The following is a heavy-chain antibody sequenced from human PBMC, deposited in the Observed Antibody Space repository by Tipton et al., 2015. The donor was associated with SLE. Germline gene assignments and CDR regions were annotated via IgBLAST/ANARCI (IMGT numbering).Heavy chain of an antibody. CDR2: INHSGST. Sequence: TLSLTCAVYGGSFSGYYWSWIRQPPGKGLEWIGEINHSGSTNYNPSLKSRVTISVDTSKNQFSLKSSSVTAADTAVYYCARPTSGWFPFDDWGQGTLVTV. CDR1: GGSFSGYY. J-gene: IGHJ4*02. D-gene: IGHD6-19*01. CDR3: ARPTSGWFPFDD. V-gene: IGHV4-34*01.